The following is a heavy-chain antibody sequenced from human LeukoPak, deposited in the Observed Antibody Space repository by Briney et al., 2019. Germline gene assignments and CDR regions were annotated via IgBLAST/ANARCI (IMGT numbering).Heavy chain of an antibody. J-gene: IGHJ4*02. V-gene: IGHV3-23*01. CDR3: AKHGAGYSDSPGYYSAGFGH. CDR2: ISGDGGRA. D-gene: IGHD3-22*01. CDR1: GFTFSINA. Sequence: GGSLRLSCAASGFTFSINAMSWVRQAPGKGLEWVSGISGDGGRADYADSVKGRFTISRDNSKNTLYLQMNGLRAEDTAVFHCAKHGAGYSDSPGYYSAGFGHWGQGTLVTVSS.